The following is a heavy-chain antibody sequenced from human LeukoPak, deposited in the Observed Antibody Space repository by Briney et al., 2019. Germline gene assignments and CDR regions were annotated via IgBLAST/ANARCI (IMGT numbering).Heavy chain of an antibody. CDR2: IKYDGNEE. Sequence: GGSLRLSCAASGFTFSNYWMNWVRQAPGKGLEWVANIKYDGNEEYYVDSVKGRFTISRDNAKNSLYLQLNSLRLEDSAVYYCRSGGAAPGSFDQWGQGTLVTVSP. CDR1: GFTFSNYW. CDR3: RSGGAAPGSFDQ. V-gene: IGHV3-7*01. D-gene: IGHD1-1*01. J-gene: IGHJ4*02.